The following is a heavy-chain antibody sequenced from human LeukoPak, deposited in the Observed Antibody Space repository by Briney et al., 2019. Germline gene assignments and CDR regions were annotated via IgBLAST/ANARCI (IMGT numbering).Heavy chain of an antibody. CDR1: GYTFTMFH. V-gene: IGHV1-46*01. Sequence: ASVKVSCKASGYTFTMFHMHWVRQAPGQGLEWMGTSNPSGGSTSYAQRFQGRVTMTRDMSTTTVYMELSSLRSEDTAVYYCARVGLSRVYYYYTDVWGEGTTVTVSS. CDR2: SNPSGGST. CDR3: ARVGLSRVYYYYTDV. J-gene: IGHJ6*03. D-gene: IGHD3/OR15-3a*01.